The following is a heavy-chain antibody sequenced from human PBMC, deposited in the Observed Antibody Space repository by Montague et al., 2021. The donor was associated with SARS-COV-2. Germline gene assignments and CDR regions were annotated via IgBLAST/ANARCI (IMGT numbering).Heavy chain of an antibody. V-gene: IGHV4-39*01. CDR1: GGSIGTDYYF. CDR2: VFYRGNT. Sequence: SETLSLTCTVSGGSIGTDYYFWSWIRQSPGKGLEWLGTVFYRGNTYYNPSLKSRVTISVDTSTNQFSLKLTSVTVAETAIYFCARRNYCSSSSCYNGGFDNWGQGAVVTVSS. J-gene: IGHJ3*02. CDR3: ARRNYCSSSSCYNGGFDN. D-gene: IGHD2-2*01.